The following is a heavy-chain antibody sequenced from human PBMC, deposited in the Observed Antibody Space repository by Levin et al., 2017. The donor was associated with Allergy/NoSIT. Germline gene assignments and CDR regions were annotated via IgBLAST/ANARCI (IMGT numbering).Heavy chain of an antibody. V-gene: IGHV4-34*01. D-gene: IGHD4-17*01. CDR1: GGSFSGYY. Sequence: PSETLSLTCAVYGGSFSGYYWSWIRQPPGKGLEWIGEINHSGSTNYNPSLKSRVTISVDTSKNQFSLKLSSVTAADTAVYYCARVATVTYYYYYYGMDVWGQGTTVTVSS. CDR2: INHSGST. J-gene: IGHJ6*02. CDR3: ARVATVTYYYYYYGMDV.